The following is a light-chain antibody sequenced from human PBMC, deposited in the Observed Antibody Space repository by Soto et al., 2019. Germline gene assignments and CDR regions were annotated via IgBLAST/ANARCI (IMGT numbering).Light chain of an antibody. Sequence: EPVLTQSPGTLSLSPGEIATLSCRASQSVSNNYFAWYQQKPGQAPRLLIYGASSRATGIPDRFSGSGSGTDFTLTIRRLEPEDFAVYYCQQYGSSPLITFGQGTRREIK. CDR1: QSVSNNY. CDR2: GAS. CDR3: QQYGSSPLIT. J-gene: IGKJ5*01. V-gene: IGKV3-20*01.